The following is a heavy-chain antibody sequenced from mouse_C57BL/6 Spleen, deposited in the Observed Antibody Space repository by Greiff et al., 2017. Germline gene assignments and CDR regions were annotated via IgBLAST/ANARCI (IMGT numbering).Heavy chain of an antibody. CDR1: GFTFSNYW. V-gene: IGHV6-3*01. D-gene: IGHD1-1*01. CDR2: IRLKSDNYAT. CDR3: TGVYGSSHWYFDV. Sequence: EVQLVESGGGLVQPGGSMKLSCVASGFTFSNYWMNWVRQSPEKGLEWVAQIRLKSDNYATHYAESVKGRFTISRDDSKSSVYLQMNNLRAEDTGIYYCTGVYGSSHWYFDVWGTGTTVTVSS. J-gene: IGHJ1*03.